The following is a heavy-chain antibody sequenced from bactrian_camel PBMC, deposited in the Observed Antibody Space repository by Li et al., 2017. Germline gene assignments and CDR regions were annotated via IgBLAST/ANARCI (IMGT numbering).Heavy chain of an antibody. J-gene: IGHJ6*01. V-gene: IGHV3S1*01. CDR1: GFTFSNNW. CDR3: ATDPVGTWDLGRYGY. D-gene: IGHD5*01. CDR2: LYTGDGTT. Sequence: HVQLVESGGGLVQPGGSLRLSCAASGFTFSNNWMNWLRHTPGKGLEWVSSLYTGDGTTDYADSVKGRFTISRDNTKNMLYLQLDSLKTEDTAVYYCATDPVGTWDLGRYGYWGQGTQVTVS.